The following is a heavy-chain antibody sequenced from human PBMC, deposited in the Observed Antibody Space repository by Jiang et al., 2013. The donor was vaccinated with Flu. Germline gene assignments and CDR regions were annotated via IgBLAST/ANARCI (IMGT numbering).Heavy chain of an antibody. D-gene: IGHD4-11*01. CDR1: GFTFSTYW. CDR3: ARGGNYRIDY. Sequence: QLLESGGGLVQPGGSLRLSCAASGFTFSTYWMSWVRQAPGKGLEWVANINQDGSEKYYVDSVKGRFIISRDNAKNSLYLQMNSLRAEDTAVYYCARGGNYRIDYWGQGTLVTVSS. V-gene: IGHV3-7*01. J-gene: IGHJ4*02. CDR2: INQDGSEK.